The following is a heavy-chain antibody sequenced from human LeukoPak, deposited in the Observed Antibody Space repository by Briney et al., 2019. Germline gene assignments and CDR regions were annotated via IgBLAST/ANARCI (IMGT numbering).Heavy chain of an antibody. D-gene: IGHD3-9*01. J-gene: IGHJ6*02. Sequence: SVKVSCKASGGTFSSYAISWVRQAPGQGLEWMGGIIPIFGTANYAQKFQGRVTITADESTSTAYMEPSSLRSEDTAVYYCARDTALWDIFTPSTSDGMDVWGQGTTVTVSS. V-gene: IGHV1-69*13. CDR1: GGTFSSYA. CDR2: IIPIFGTA. CDR3: ARDTALWDIFTPSTSDGMDV.